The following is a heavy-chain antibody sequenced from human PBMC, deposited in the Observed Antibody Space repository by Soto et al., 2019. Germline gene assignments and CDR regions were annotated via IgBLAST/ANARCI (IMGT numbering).Heavy chain of an antibody. CDR2: INSDGSHT. Sequence: EVQLVESGGGLVQPGGALRLSCAASGFTFFAYWIHWVRQVPGKGLVWVSRINSDGSHTSYADSVRGRFTISRDNSKNTLYLQMTSLTAEDTAVYYCAKEGDYGDSAVENWFDSWRQGSLVTVYS. V-gene: IGHV3-74*01. J-gene: IGHJ5*01. D-gene: IGHD4-17*01. CDR1: GFTFFAYW. CDR3: AKEGDYGDSAVENWFDS.